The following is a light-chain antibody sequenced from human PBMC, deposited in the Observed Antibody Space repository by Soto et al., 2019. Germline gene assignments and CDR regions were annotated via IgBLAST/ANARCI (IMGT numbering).Light chain of an antibody. CDR1: QSISSY. J-gene: IGKJ1*01. CDR3: QQSYSTLPT. CDR2: AAS. V-gene: IGKV1-39*01. Sequence: DIHMTQSPSSLSASVGDRVTITCRASQSISSYLNWYQQNPGKAPKLLIYAASSLQSGVPSSFSGSGPGTDFTLTISRPQPEDFSTYYCQQSYSTLPTFGQGTKVEIK.